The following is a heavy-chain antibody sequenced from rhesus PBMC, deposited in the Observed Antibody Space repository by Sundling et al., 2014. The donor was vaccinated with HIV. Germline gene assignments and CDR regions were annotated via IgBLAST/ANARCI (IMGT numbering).Heavy chain of an antibody. CDR1: GFTFSSYA. CDR2: IKSGGDKT. V-gene: IGHV3-103*01. J-gene: IGHJ6*01. CDR3: AKELFGLIVIGDYYGLDS. Sequence: EVELVETGGGLVQPGGSLKLSCAASGFTFSSYAMTWVRQAPGKGLEWVSGIKSGGDKTYYADSVKGRFTISRDNSRKTVSLQMTSLRPEDTAVYYCAKELFGLIVIGDYYGLDSWGQGVVVTVSS. D-gene: IGHD3-3*01.